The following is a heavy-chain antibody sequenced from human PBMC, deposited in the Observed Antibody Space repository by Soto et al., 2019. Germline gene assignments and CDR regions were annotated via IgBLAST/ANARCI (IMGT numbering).Heavy chain of an antibody. CDR2: IFYSGSN. D-gene: IGHD3-3*01. CDR1: GGSIASNDYY. CDR3: ARQPYDFWNGYFPDAYDI. Sequence: PSETLSLTCSVSGGSIASNDYYWVWIRQPPGRGLEWIANIFYSGSNYYNPSFKSRATISVDTSKNQFTLRLSSVTATDSAVYFCARQPYDFWNGYFPDAYDIWGQGKTVTVSS. J-gene: IGHJ3*02. V-gene: IGHV4-39*01.